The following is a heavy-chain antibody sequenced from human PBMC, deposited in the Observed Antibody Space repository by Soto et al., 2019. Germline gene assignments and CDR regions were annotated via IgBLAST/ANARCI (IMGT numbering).Heavy chain of an antibody. CDR2: IYYSGST. J-gene: IGHJ5*02. V-gene: IGHV4-31*03. CDR3: ARSTYSSPDPGIDP. CDR1: GGSISSGGYY. Sequence: PSETLSLTCTVSGGSISSGGYYWRWIRQHPGKGLEWIGYIYYSGSTYYNPSLKSRVTISVDTSKNQFSLKLSSVTAADTAVYYYARSTYSSPDPGIDPWGQGTLVTVSS. D-gene: IGHD6-13*01.